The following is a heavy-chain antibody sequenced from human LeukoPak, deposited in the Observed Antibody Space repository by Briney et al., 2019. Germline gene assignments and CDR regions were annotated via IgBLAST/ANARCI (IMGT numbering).Heavy chain of an antibody. CDR1: GFAFSSYG. Sequence: GGSLRLSCAASGFAFSSYGMHWVRQAPGKGLEWVAVISYDGSNKYYADSVKGRFTISRDNSKNTLYLQMNSLRAEDTAVYYCAKFVCSGCESAFDIWGQGTMVTVSS. V-gene: IGHV3-30*18. J-gene: IGHJ3*02. CDR2: ISYDGSNK. D-gene: IGHD6-19*01. CDR3: AKFVCSGCESAFDI.